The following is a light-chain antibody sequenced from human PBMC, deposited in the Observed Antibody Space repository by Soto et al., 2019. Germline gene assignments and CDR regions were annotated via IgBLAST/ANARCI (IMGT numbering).Light chain of an antibody. J-gene: IGLJ3*02. V-gene: IGLV2-14*01. CDR3: SSYTTTSTLLV. CDR1: SSDVGGYNY. CDR2: DVS. Sequence: QSALTQPASVTGSPGQSSTISFTGTSSDVGGYNYVSWYQQHPGKAPKLMIYDVSSRPSGVSNRFSGSKSGNTASLTISGLQAEDDAEYYCSSYTTTSTLLVFGGGTKLTVL.